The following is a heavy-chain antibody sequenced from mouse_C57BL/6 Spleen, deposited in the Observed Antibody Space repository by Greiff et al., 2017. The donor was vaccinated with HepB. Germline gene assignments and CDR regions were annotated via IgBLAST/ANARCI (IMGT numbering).Heavy chain of an antibody. J-gene: IGHJ4*01. CDR3: ARGGLLTTVVATRRYYYAMDY. Sequence: QVQLQQPGAELVKPGASVKMSCKASGYTFTSYWITWVKQRPGQGLEWIGDIYPGSGSTNYNEKFKSKATLTVDTSSSTAYMQLSSLTSEDSAVYYCARGGLLTTVVATRRYYYAMDYWGQGTSVTVSS. V-gene: IGHV1-55*01. CDR2: IYPGSGST. CDR1: GYTFTSYW. D-gene: IGHD1-1*01.